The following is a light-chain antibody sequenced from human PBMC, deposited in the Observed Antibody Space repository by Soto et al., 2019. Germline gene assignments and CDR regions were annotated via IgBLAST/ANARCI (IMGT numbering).Light chain of an antibody. V-gene: IGKV3-15*01. CDR3: QQYNNWPPWT. J-gene: IGKJ1*01. Sequence: IELTQSPGPLSLSPGERATLSCRASQSVSSNLAWYQQKPGQAPRLLIYGASTRATGIPARFSGSGSGTEFTLTISSLQSEDFAVYYCQQYNNWPPWTFGQGTKVDIK. CDR1: QSVSSN. CDR2: GAS.